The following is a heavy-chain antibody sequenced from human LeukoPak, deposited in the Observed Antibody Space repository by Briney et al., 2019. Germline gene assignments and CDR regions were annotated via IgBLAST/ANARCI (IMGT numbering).Heavy chain of an antibody. V-gene: IGHV3-53*04. Sequence: GGSLRLSCAASGFTVSTNYMSWVRQAPGKGLDWVSVIYNGDYTYYADSVKGRFTISKHNSKNTVFLQMNSLRAEDTAVYYCARVGSYSNYGFGYYWGQGTLVTVSS. J-gene: IGHJ4*02. CDR2: IYNGDYT. D-gene: IGHD4-11*01. CDR3: ARVGSYSNYGFGYY. CDR1: GFTVSTNY.